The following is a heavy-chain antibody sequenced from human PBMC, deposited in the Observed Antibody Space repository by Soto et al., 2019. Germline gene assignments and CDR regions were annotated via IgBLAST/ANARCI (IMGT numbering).Heavy chain of an antibody. CDR1: GGSISSGGYY. J-gene: IGHJ1*01. CDR2: IYYSGST. CDR3: ARGLATVTTFYYFQH. D-gene: IGHD4-17*01. V-gene: IGHV4-31*03. Sequence: PSETLSLTCTVSGGSISSGGYYWSWIRQHPGKGLEWIGYIYYSGSTYYNPSLKSRVTISVDTSKNQFSLKLSSVTAAVTAVYYCARGLATVTTFYYFQHWGQGTLVTVSS.